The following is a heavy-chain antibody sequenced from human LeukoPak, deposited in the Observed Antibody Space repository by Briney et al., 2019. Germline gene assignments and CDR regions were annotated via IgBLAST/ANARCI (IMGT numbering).Heavy chain of an antibody. Sequence: PSETLSLTCNISGGSISSNYWSWIRQPPGKGLEWLGYIYYSGYTNYNPSLKSRVTISVDTSKNQFSLKLNSVTAADTAVYYCARGGQQLGGFGFWGQGALVTVSS. CDR2: IYYSGYT. CDR3: ARGGQQLGGFGF. D-gene: IGHD7-27*01. CDR1: GGSISSNY. J-gene: IGHJ4*02. V-gene: IGHV4-59*01.